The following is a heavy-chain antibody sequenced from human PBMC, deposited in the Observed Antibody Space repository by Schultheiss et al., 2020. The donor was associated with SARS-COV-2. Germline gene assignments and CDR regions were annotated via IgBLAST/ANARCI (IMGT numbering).Heavy chain of an antibody. CDR1: GFTFSDHY. CDR2: ISSSGETK. D-gene: IGHD3-10*01. CDR3: ASTRTQRLWFGELLPGGWFDP. Sequence: GGSLRLSCAASGFTFSDHYMNWIRQAPGKGLEWVSYISSSGETKRYSDSVKGRFTISRDNAKNSLYLQMNSLRAEDTAVYYCASTRTQRLWFGELLPGGWFDPWGQGTLVTVSS. J-gene: IGHJ5*02. V-gene: IGHV3-11*04.